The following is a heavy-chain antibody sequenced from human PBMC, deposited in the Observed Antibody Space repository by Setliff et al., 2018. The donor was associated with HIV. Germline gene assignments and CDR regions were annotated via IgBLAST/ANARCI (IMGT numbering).Heavy chain of an antibody. Sequence: SETLSLTCTVSGGSITNYYWSWIRQSPGKGLEWIGYVWDNGTTKYNPSLKSRVTISVDTSKNQFSLKLTSMTAADTAVYFCAKGPGYHFDNKPLSAWGQGTLVTVSS. CDR1: GGSITNYY. CDR2: VWDNGTT. V-gene: IGHV4-59*12. CDR3: AKGPGYHFDNKPLSA. J-gene: IGHJ5*02. D-gene: IGHD3-22*01.